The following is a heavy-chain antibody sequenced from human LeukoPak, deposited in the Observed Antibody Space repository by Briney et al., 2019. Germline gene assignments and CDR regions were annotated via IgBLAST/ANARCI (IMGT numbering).Heavy chain of an antibody. J-gene: IGHJ6*03. D-gene: IGHD6-13*01. Sequence: VASVKVSCKASGYTFTGYYMHWVRQAPGQGLEWMGWINSNSGGTNYAQKLQGRVTMTRDTSISTAYMDLSRLRSDDTAVYYCARDAIAAAGTQLPYYYYYMDVWGKGTTVTISS. CDR1: GYTFTGYY. CDR3: ARDAIAAAGTQLPYYYYYMDV. CDR2: INSNSGGT. V-gene: IGHV1-2*02.